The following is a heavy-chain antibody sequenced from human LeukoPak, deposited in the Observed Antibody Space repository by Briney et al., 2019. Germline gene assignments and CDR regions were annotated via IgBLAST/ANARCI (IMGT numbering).Heavy chain of an antibody. CDR2: ISGSGGST. J-gene: IGHJ4*02. CDR1: GFTFSSYA. CDR3: AKVSHPFEQPRVYFDY. Sequence: PGGSLRLSCAASGFTFSSYAMSWVRQAPGKGLEWVSAISGSGGSTYYADSVKGRFTISRDNSKNTLYLQMNSLRAEDTAVYYCAKVSHPFEQPRVYFDYWGQGTLVTVSS. V-gene: IGHV3-23*01. D-gene: IGHD6-13*01.